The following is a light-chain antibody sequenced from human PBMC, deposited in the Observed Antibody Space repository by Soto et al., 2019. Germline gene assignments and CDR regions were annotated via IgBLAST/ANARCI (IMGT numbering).Light chain of an antibody. Sequence: QSVLTQPRSVSGSPGQSVTISCTGTSSDVGGYNYVSWYQQHPGKAPKLLIFDVSKRPSGVPDRFSGSKSGYTASLIISGLQAEDEADYYCCSYAGNPYVFGTGTKLTVL. J-gene: IGLJ1*01. V-gene: IGLV2-11*01. CDR1: SSDVGGYNY. CDR3: CSYAGNPYV. CDR2: DVS.